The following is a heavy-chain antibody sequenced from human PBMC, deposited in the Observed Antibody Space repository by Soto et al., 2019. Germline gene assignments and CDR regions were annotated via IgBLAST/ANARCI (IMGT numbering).Heavy chain of an antibody. V-gene: IGHV4-59*01. J-gene: IGHJ5*02. CDR1: DGSISGYC. D-gene: IGHD2-2*01. CDR3: ARDGGYCSSTSCYWRDWFDP. Sequence: LVILSLTCSVSDGSISGYCGSWIRQNPGKGLEWIGYIYYSGSTNYNPSLKSRVTISVDTSKNQFSLKLSSVTAADTAVYYCARDGGYCSSTSCYWRDWFDPWGQGTLVTVSS. CDR2: IYYSGST.